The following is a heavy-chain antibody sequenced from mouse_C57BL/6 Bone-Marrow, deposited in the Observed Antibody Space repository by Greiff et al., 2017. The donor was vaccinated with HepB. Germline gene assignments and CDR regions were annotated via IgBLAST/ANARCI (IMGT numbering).Heavy chain of an antibody. Sequence: QVQLQQPGAELVKPGASVKLSCKASGYTFTSYWMQWVKQRPGQGLEWIGEIDPSDSYTNYNQKSKGKATLTVDTSSSTAYMQLSSLTSEDSAVYYCARSYDYYFDYWGQGTTLTVSS. D-gene: IGHD2-4*01. V-gene: IGHV1-50*01. CDR2: IDPSDSYT. CDR1: GYTFTSYW. J-gene: IGHJ2*01. CDR3: ARSYDYYFDY.